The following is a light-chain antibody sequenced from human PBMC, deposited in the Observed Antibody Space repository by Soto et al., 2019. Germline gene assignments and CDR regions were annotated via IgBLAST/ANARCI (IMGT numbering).Light chain of an antibody. Sequence: DIQMTQSPSSVSASVGDRVTITCRASQHSSNWLAWYQQQPGKAPKLLIHDASTLRSGVPSRFSGSGSGTEFSLTISNVQPEDFVTLYCQQAKSFPYTFGQGTKLEIK. J-gene: IGKJ2*01. CDR3: QQAKSFPYT. CDR2: DAS. V-gene: IGKV1D-12*01. CDR1: QHSSNW.